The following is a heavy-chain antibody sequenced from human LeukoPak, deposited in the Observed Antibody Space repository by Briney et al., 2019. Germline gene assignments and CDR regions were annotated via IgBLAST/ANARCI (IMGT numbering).Heavy chain of an antibody. CDR2: MHHSGST. J-gene: IGHJ4*02. D-gene: IGHD6-13*01. V-gene: IGHV4-61*01. Sequence: PSDTLSLTCTVSGASVTSGIYYWSWIRQPPGKGLEWIGFMHHSGSTSHHPSLQNRVTMSVDTSKNQLSLKLTSATAADTAMYFCAGVRTAGTGPDCWGQGTLVTVSS. CDR1: GASVTSGIYY. CDR3: AGVRTAGTGPDC.